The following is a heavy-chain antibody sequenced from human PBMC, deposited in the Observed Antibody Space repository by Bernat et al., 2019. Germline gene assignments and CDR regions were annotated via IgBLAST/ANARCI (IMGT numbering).Heavy chain of an antibody. D-gene: IGHD3-10*01. CDR1: GFTFSSYS. V-gene: IGHV3-48*01. CDR2: ISNSSTI. Sequence: EVQLVESGGGLVQPGGSLRLSCAASGFTFSSYSMNWVRQAPGKGLGWGSYISNSSTIYYADSVKGRFTIARDNAKNSLYLHMNSLRAEDTAVYYCARDTEYYYGSGSYYPDGYYYYYYGMDVWGQGTTVTVSS. J-gene: IGHJ6*02. CDR3: ARDTEYYYGSGSYYPDGYYYYYYGMDV.